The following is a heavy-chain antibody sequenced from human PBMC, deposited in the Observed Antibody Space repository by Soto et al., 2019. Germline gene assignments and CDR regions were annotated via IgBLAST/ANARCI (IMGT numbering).Heavy chain of an antibody. CDR2: IIPIFGTA. J-gene: IGHJ6*02. V-gene: IGHV1-69*12. Sequence: QVQLVQSGAEVKKPGSSVKVSCKASGGTFSSYAISWVRQAPGPGLEWMGGIIPIFGTATYAQKFQGRVTITAGESTSTAYMELRSLRSEDTAVYYCASSVAKYYYYGMDVWGQGTTVTVSS. CDR3: ASSVAKYYYYGMDV. CDR1: GGTFSSYA. D-gene: IGHD5-12*01.